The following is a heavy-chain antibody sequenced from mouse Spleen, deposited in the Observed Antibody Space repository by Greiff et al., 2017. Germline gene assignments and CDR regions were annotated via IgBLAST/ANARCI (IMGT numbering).Heavy chain of an antibody. CDR1: GYTFTDYY. D-gene: IGHD2-4*01. CDR3: ARRIYYDYDGDFDY. J-gene: IGHJ2*01. CDR2: INPNNGGT. V-gene: IGHV1-26*01. Sequence: EVQLQQSGPELVKPGASVKISCKASGYTFTDYYMNWVKQSHGKSLEWIGDINPNNGGTSYNQKFKGKATLTVDKSSSTAYMELRSLTSEDSAVYYCARRIYYDYDGDFDYWGQGTTLTVSS.